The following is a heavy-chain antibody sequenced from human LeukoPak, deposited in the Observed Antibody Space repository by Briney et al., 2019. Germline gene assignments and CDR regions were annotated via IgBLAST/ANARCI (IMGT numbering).Heavy chain of an antibody. D-gene: IGHD6-19*01. V-gene: IGHV3-74*01. Sequence: GGSLRLSCAASGFTFKLYWMHWVRQVPGKRPVWVSRINDDGSDTIYADSVRGRFTISRDDAKNTVYLQMNSLRAEDTAVYYCARGQWLAAGIDYWGQGTLVTVSS. J-gene: IGHJ4*02. CDR3: ARGQWLAAGIDY. CDR1: GFTFKLYW. CDR2: INDDGSDT.